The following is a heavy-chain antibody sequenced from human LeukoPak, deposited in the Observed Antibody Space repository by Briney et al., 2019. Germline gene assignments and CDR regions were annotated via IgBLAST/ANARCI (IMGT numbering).Heavy chain of an antibody. J-gene: IGHJ4*02. D-gene: IGHD3-22*01. CDR3: LTGDYYDSSGYLDY. V-gene: IGHV4-39*01. CDR2: IYHSGST. Sequence: SETLSLTCTVSGGSISSSSYYWGWIRQPPGKGLEWIGSIYHSGSTSYNPSLKSRVTISVDTSKNQFSLKLSSVTAADTAVYYCLTGDYYDSSGYLDYWGQGTLVTVSS. CDR1: GGSISSSSYY.